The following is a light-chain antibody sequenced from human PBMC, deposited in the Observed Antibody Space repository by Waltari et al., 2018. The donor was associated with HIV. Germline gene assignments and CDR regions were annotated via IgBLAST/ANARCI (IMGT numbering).Light chain of an antibody. Sequence: QSVLTPPPSATGTPGQRVTISCSGSSPNLGSNYVPWYQQLPGTTPKLLIYRNNQRPSGVPDRFSASKSGTSASLAIRGLRSEDEGDYYCAAWDDSLGGRGLFGGGTRLTVL. CDR2: RNN. CDR1: SPNLGSNY. J-gene: IGLJ3*02. CDR3: AAWDDSLGGRGL. V-gene: IGLV1-47*01.